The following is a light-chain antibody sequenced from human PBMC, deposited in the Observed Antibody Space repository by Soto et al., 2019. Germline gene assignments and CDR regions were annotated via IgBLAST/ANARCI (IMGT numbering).Light chain of an antibody. CDR1: ESASTN. V-gene: IGKV3-15*01. J-gene: IGKJ4*01. CDR3: QQYNKWPLT. CDR2: ATS. Sequence: EIVMTQSPATLSVSPGERATLSCRASESASTNLAWYPQRPGQAPWLLIYATSTRATGITARFTGSGSGTEFTLTISSLMSEDVAVYYCQQYNKWPLTFGGGTKVEIK.